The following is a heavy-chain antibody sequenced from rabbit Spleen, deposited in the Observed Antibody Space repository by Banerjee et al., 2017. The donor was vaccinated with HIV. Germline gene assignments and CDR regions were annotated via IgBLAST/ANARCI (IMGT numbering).Heavy chain of an antibody. CDR3: ARGLYSNGDGWNL. V-gene: IGHV1S40*01. CDR2: IYNGDGKT. J-gene: IGHJ4*01. D-gene: IGHD6-1*01. Sequence: QSLEESGGDLVKPGASLTLTCTASGFSFSSSDYMCWVRQAPGKGLEWIACIYNGDGKTYYASWAKGRFTISKTSSTTVTLQMTTLTAADTATYFCARGLYSNGDGWNLWGPGTLVTVS. CDR1: GFSFSSSDY.